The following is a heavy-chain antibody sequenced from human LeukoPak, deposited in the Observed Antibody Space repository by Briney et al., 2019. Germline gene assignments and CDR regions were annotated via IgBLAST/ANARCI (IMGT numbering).Heavy chain of an antibody. Sequence: GESLKISCKGSGYSFTSYWIAWVRQMRGKGLEWMGIIYPRDSETRYSPSFQGQVTISADKSISTAYLQWSSLKASDTAMYYCARLNDFWSGYLKYYFDYWGLGTLVTVSS. CDR2: IYPRDSET. D-gene: IGHD3-3*01. V-gene: IGHV5-51*01. J-gene: IGHJ4*02. CDR3: ARLNDFWSGYLKYYFDY. CDR1: GYSFTSYW.